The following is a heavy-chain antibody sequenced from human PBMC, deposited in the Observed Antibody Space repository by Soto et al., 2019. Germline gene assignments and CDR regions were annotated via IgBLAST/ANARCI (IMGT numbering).Heavy chain of an antibody. D-gene: IGHD5-12*01. Sequence: GGSLRLSCAASGFTFSSYAMHWVRQAPGKGLEWVAVISYDGSNKYYADSVKGRFTISRDNSKNTLYLQMNSLRAEDTAVYYCARISGYGYYYYGMDVWGQGTTVTVSS. J-gene: IGHJ6*02. CDR3: ARISGYGYYYYGMDV. CDR2: ISYDGSNK. V-gene: IGHV3-30-3*01. CDR1: GFTFSSYA.